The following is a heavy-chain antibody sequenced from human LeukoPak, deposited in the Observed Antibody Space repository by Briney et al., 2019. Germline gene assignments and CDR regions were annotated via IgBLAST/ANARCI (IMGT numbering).Heavy chain of an antibody. CDR2: IIPIFGTA. CDR1: GGTFSSYA. J-gene: IGHJ4*02. Sequence: SVKVSCKASGGTFSSYAISWVRQAPGQGLEWMGGIIPIFGTANYAQKFQGRVTITTDESTSTAYMELSSLRSEDTAVYYCARGLGYCSSTSCNLFDYWGQGTLVTVSS. V-gene: IGHV1-69*05. CDR3: ARGLGYCSSTSCNLFDY. D-gene: IGHD2-2*01.